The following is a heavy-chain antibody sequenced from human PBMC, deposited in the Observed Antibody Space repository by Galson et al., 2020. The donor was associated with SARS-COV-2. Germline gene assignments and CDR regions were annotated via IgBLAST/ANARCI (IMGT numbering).Heavy chain of an antibody. D-gene: IGHD3-10*01. CDR3: ARRSGIGNYVDS. J-gene: IGHJ4*02. CDR1: GDSIRSYY. Sequence: SETLSLTCTVSGDSIRSYYWSWFRQPPGKGLEWIGYMYYSGDTSYNPSLKSRVTMSVDTSKNQFSLKVISVTAADTAVYYCARRSGIGNYVDSWGQGILVTVSS. V-gene: IGHV4-59*08. CDR2: MYYSGDT.